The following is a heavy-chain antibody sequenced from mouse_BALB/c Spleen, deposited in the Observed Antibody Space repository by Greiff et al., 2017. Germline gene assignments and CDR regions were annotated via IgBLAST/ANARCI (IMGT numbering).Heavy chain of an antibody. CDR3: TTYYYGSSPFAY. D-gene: IGHD1-1*01. Sequence: VQLQQPGAELVKPGASVKMSCKASGYTFTSYWMHWVKQRPGQGLEWIGVIDPSDSYTSYNQKFKGKATLTVDTSSSTAYMQLSSLTSEDSAVYYCTTYYYGSSPFAYWGQGTLVTVSA. V-gene: IGHV1S127*01. CDR1: GYTFTSYW. CDR2: IDPSDSYT. J-gene: IGHJ3*01.